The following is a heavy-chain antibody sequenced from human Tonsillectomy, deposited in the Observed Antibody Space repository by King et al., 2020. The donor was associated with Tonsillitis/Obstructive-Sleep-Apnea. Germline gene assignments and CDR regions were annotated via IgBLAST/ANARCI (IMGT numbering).Heavy chain of an antibody. V-gene: IGHV3-48*03. Sequence: DVQLVESGGGLVQPGGSLRLSCAASGFTFSSYEMNWVRQAPGKGLEWVSYISSSGSTIYYADPVKGRFTISRDNAKNSLYLQRNSLRAEDTAVYYCARVEGDIAAAGTGWFDPWGQGTLVTVSS. CDR2: ISSSGSTI. CDR1: GFTFSSYE. CDR3: ARVEGDIAAAGTGWFDP. J-gene: IGHJ5*02. D-gene: IGHD6-13*01.